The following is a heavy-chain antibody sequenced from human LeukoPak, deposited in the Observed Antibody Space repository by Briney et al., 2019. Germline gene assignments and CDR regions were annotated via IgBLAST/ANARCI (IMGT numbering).Heavy chain of an antibody. V-gene: IGHV3-23*01. CDR3: AKAGRWELPTADYFDY. CDR1: GFTFSSYA. D-gene: IGHD1-26*01. CDR2: ISGSGGST. Sequence: GGSLRLSCAASGFTFSSYAMSWVRQAPGKGLEWVSAISGSGGSTYYADSVKGRFTISRDNPKTTLYLRMNSLRAEDTAVYYCAKAGRWELPTADYFDYWGQGTLVTVSS. J-gene: IGHJ4*02.